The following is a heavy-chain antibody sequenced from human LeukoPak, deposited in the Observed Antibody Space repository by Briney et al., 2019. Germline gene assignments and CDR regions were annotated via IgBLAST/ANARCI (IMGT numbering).Heavy chain of an antibody. J-gene: IGHJ4*02. CDR3: AKVVNYSLDPFDY. CDR1: GFTFSSSG. Sequence: GGSLRFSCAASGFTFSSSGMSWVRQAPGKGLEWVSTIRGSGGRTHYADSVKGRLTISRDNPKGTLYLQINSLRVDDTAVYYCAKVVNYSLDPFDYWGQGILVTVSS. CDR2: IRGSGGRT. D-gene: IGHD5-24*01. V-gene: IGHV3-23*01.